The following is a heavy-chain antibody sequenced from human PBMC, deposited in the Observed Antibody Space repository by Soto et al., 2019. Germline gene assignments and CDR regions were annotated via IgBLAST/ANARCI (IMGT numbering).Heavy chain of an antibody. D-gene: IGHD3-3*01. CDR3: ARVLGVDSNWFDP. Sequence: SETLSLTCAVSGASIRSYHWSWIRQPAGKGLEWIGRVQHTGNTNYNPSLKSRVTMSVDTSKNQISLKMTSVTAADTAVYYCARVLGVDSNWFDPWGQGTLVTVSS. V-gene: IGHV4-4*07. J-gene: IGHJ5*02. CDR1: GASIRSYH. CDR2: VQHTGNT.